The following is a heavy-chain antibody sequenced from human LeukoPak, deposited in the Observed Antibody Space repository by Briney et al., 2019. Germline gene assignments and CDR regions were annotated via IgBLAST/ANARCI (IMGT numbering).Heavy chain of an antibody. D-gene: IGHD3-3*01. Sequence: ASVKVSCKASGYTFTSYDINWVRQATGQGLEWMGWMNPNSGSTGYAQKFQGRVTMTRNTSISTAYMELSSLRSEDTAVYYCARNPSYDFWSGYYTINHRTYYYYGMDVWGQGTTVIVSS. CDR1: GYTFTSYD. CDR3: ARNPSYDFWSGYYTINHRTYYYYGMDV. J-gene: IGHJ6*02. V-gene: IGHV1-8*01. CDR2: MNPNSGST.